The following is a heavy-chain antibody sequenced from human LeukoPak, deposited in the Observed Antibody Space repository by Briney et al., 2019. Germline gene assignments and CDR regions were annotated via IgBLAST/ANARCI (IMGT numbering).Heavy chain of an antibody. V-gene: IGHV1-69*05. J-gene: IGHJ4*02. CDR1: GGTFSSYA. CDR2: IIPIFGTA. CDR3: ARDVEDFDY. D-gene: IGHD2-15*01. Sequence: GASVKVSCKASGGTFSSYAISWVRQAPGQGLEWMGGIIPIFGTANYAQKFQGRVTMTTDTSTSTAYMELRSLRSDDTAVYYCARDVEDFDYWGQGTLVTVSS.